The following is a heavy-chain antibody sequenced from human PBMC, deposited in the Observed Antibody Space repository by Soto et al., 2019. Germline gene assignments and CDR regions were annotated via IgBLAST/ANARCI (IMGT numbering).Heavy chain of an antibody. CDR3: ARVDYYYGSGSYQPANYYYYGMDV. CDR2: MQPSTGRT. D-gene: IGHD3-10*01. Sequence: GASVKVSCTASGYTFTGYYLHWVRQTAGQGLEWMGWMQPSTGRTGYAQKFQGRVTLTADESTSTAYMELSSLRSEDTAVYYCARVDYYYGSGSYQPANYYYYGMDVWGQGTTVTVS. J-gene: IGHJ6*02. V-gene: IGHV1-8*03. CDR1: GYTFTGYY.